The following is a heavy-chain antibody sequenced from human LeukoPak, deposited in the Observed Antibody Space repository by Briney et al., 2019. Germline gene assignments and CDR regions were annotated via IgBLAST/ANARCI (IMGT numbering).Heavy chain of an antibody. CDR2: FDPEDGET. J-gene: IGHJ4*02. CDR1: GYTLTELS. CDR3: AVVVGATTAFDY. Sequence: ASVKVSCKVSGYTLTELSMHWVRQAPGKGLEWMGGFDPEDGETIYAQKFQGRVTMTEDTSTDTAYMELSSLRSEDTAVYYRAVVVGATTAFDYWGQGTLVTVSS. D-gene: IGHD1-26*01. V-gene: IGHV1-24*01.